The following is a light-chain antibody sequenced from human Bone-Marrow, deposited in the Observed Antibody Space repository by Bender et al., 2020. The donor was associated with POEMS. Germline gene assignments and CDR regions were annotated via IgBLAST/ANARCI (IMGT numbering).Light chain of an antibody. Sequence: QSALTQPASVSGSPGQSITISCTGSSSDVGGYNYVSWYQQHPGKAPKLMIYDVSNRPSGVSNRFSGSKSGNTASLTISGLQAEDEADYYCCSYISSTTPFVFGAGTKVTVL. CDR1: SSDVGGYNY. J-gene: IGLJ1*01. V-gene: IGLV2-14*01. CDR3: CSYISSTTPFV. CDR2: DVS.